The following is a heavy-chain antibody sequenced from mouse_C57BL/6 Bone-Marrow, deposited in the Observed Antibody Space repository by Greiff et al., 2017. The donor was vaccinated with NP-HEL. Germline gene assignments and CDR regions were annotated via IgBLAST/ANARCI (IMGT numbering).Heavy chain of an antibody. Sequence: EVQLQQSGPELVKPGASVKISCKASGYTFTDYYMNWVKQSHGKSLEWIGDINPNNGGTSYNQKFKGKATLTVDKSSSTAYMELRSLTSEDSAVYYCARWRLTGTGDYWGQGTTLTVSS. V-gene: IGHV1-26*01. CDR2: INPNNGGT. D-gene: IGHD4-1*01. J-gene: IGHJ2*01. CDR3: ARWRLTGTGDY. CDR1: GYTFTDYY.